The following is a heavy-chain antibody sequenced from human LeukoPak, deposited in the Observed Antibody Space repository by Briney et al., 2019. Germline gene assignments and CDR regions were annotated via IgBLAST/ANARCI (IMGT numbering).Heavy chain of an antibody. CDR2: IVVGSGNT. V-gene: IGHV1-58*01. CDR1: GFIFTSSA. Sequence: GTSVKVSCKASGFIFTSSAVQWVRQARGQRLEWIGWIVVGSGNTNYAQKFQERVTITRDMSTSTAYMELSSLRSEDTAVYYCAGGRITIFGVVDDYWGQGTLVTVSS. D-gene: IGHD3-3*01. J-gene: IGHJ4*02. CDR3: AGGRITIFGVVDDY.